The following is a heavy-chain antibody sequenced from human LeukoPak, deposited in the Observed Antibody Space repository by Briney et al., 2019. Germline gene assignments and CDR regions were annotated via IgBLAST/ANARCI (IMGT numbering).Heavy chain of an antibody. V-gene: IGHV4-34*01. CDR1: GGSFSGYY. CDR2: INHSGST. CDR3: VEMWWYPRSHEY. D-gene: IGHD2-15*01. Sequence: SETLSLTCAVYGGSFSGYYWSWIRQPPGKGLEWVGEINHSGSTNYNPSLKSRVTIPVDTSKNQFSWKLSPVTVAETALYYLVEMWWYPRSHEYWGQGTLGTVSP. J-gene: IGHJ4*02.